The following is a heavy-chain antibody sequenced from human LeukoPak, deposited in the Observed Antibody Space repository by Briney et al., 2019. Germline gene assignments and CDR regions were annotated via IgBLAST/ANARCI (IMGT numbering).Heavy chain of an antibody. Sequence: GGFLRLSCVASGFIFKNHAMTWVRHVPGKGLEWVATISGSDGSTFYRDSVRGRFTISRDNSANILFLQMKNLRPEDTALYYCTKFDSWGQGVLVTVSS. CDR2: ISGSDGST. V-gene: IGHV3-23*01. CDR3: TKFDS. J-gene: IGHJ4*02. CDR1: GFIFKNHA.